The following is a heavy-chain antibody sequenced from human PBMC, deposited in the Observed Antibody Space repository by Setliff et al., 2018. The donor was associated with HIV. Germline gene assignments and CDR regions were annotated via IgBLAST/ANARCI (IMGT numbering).Heavy chain of an antibody. CDR1: HFTFTNYG. CDR3: ARKHATLPFDY. V-gene: IGHV1-18*01. CDR2: VNANDGGT. D-gene: IGHD1-26*01. J-gene: IGHJ4*02. Sequence: ASVKVSCKGLHFTFTNYGITWVRQAPGQGLEWMGWVNANDGGTSYALKLQGRVTLTRDTSTSTAYMELRSLTSDDTGVYYCARKHATLPFDYWGQGTLVTVSS.